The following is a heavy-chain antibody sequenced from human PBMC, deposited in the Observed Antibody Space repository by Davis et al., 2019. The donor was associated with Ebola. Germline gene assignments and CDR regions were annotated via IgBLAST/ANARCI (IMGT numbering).Heavy chain of an antibody. V-gene: IGHV4-59*12. Sequence: SETLSLTCTVSGGSISSYYWSWIRQPPGKGLEWIGYIYYSGSTNYNPSLKSRVTISVDTSKNQFSLQLTFVTAADTAVYFCAREVPGAGHLDYWGQGILVTVSS. D-gene: IGHD6-13*01. CDR2: IYYSGST. CDR3: AREVPGAGHLDY. J-gene: IGHJ4*02. CDR1: GGSISSYY.